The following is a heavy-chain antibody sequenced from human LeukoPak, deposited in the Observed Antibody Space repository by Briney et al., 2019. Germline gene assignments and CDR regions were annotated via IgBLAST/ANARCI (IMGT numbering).Heavy chain of an antibody. D-gene: IGHD4-11*01. CDR2: LKQEGSKI. V-gene: IGHV3-7*01. J-gene: IGHJ4*02. Sequence: PRRSLRLSCVASGFTLRSYWMSWVRQAPGKGLEWVANLKQEGSKIHYVDSVKGRFPISRDNAKNSLYLEMNSLRDEDTALYHCASNQDYRFDYWGQGTRVTVSS. CDR3: ASNQDYRFDY. CDR1: GFTLRSYW.